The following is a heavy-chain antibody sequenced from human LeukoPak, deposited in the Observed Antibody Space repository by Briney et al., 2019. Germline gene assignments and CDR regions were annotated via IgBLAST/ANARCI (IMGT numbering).Heavy chain of an antibody. CDR1: GFTFSSYG. J-gene: IGHJ3*02. Sequence: GGSRRPSVEAPGFTFSSYGMPGFGRPQGKGREGGAVISYDGSNKYYADSVKGRFTISRDNSKNTLYLQMNSLRAEDTAVYYCAKGGTTVAPDAFDIWGQGTMVTVSS. CDR2: ISYDGSNK. CDR3: AKGGTTVAPDAFDI. D-gene: IGHD4-23*01. V-gene: IGHV3-30*18.